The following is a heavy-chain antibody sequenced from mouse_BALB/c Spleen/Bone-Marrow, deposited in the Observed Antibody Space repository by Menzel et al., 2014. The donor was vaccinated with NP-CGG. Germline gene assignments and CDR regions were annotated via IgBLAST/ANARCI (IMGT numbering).Heavy chain of an antibody. CDR3: ARSTMITTGNYFDY. J-gene: IGHJ2*01. D-gene: IGHD2-4*01. V-gene: IGHV5-6-5*01. CDR1: GFTFSSYA. CDR2: INSGDSN. Sequence: EVKLVESGGGLVKPGGSLKFSCAASGFTFSSYAMSWVRQTPEKRLEWVASINSGDSNYYPDSVKGRFTISRDNARNILYLQMSSLRSEDTAMYYCARSTMITTGNYFDYWGQGTTLTVSS.